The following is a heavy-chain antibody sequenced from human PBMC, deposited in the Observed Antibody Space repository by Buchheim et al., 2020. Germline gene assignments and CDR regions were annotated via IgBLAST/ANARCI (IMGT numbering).Heavy chain of an antibody. V-gene: IGHV4-4*02. CDR1: GGSISSAYW. D-gene: IGHD3-10*01. J-gene: IGHJ4*02. CDR2: IYHSGST. Sequence: QVQLQESGPGLVKPSGTLSLTCAVSGGSISSAYWWNWVRQPPGKGLEWLGEIYHSGSTNYNPSLKSRVTISVDTSKGQFSLRLTSVTAADTAVYYCAKVTSGSPSLDCWGQGTL. CDR3: AKVTSGSPSLDC.